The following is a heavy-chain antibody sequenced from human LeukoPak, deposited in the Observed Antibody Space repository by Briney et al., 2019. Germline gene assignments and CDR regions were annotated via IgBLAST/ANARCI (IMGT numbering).Heavy chain of an antibody. Sequence: GGSLRLSCAASGFTFSSYGMHWVRQAPGKGLEWVAFIRYDGSNKYYADSVKGRFTISRDNSKNTLYLQMNSLRAEDTAVYYCARDLGSSLDYWGQGTLVTVSS. J-gene: IGHJ4*02. V-gene: IGHV3-30*02. D-gene: IGHD7-27*01. CDR1: GFTFSSYG. CDR3: ARDLGSSLDY. CDR2: IRYDGSNK.